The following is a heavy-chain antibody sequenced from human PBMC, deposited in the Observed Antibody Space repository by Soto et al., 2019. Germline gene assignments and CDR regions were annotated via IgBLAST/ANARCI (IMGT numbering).Heavy chain of an antibody. CDR1: GFTFSNAW. CDR2: IKSKTDGGTT. V-gene: IGHV3-15*01. CDR3: ATDKKATAGSGYYYYGLDV. D-gene: IGHD6-13*01. Sequence: GGSLRLSCAASGFTFSNAWMSWVRQAPGKGLEWIGRIKSKTDGGTTDYVAPVKGRFTISRDDSTNTLYLQMNSLKTEDTAMYYCATDKKATAGSGYYYYGLDVWGRGTTVTVSS. J-gene: IGHJ6*02.